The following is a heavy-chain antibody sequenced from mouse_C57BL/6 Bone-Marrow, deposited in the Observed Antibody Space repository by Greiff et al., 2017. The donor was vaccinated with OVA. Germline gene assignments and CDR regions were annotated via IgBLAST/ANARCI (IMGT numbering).Heavy chain of an antibody. CDR1: GYTFTSYW. Sequence: QVQLQQPGAELVMPGASVKLSCKASGYTFTSYWMHWVKQRPGQGLEWIGEIDPSDSYTNYNQKFKGKSTLTVDKSSSTAYMQLSSLTSEDSAVYYCSRPGVFYWYFDVWGTGTTVTVSS. CDR2: IDPSDSYT. CDR3: SRPGVFYWYFDV. V-gene: IGHV1-69*01. J-gene: IGHJ1*03.